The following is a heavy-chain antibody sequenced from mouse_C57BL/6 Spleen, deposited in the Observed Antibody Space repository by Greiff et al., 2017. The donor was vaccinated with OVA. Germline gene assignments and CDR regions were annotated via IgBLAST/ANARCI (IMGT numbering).Heavy chain of an antibody. CDR3: TSWGY. J-gene: IGHJ2*01. CDR2: IRLKSDNYAT. V-gene: IGHV6-3*01. CDR1: GFTFSNYW. Sequence: EVKVEESGGGLVQPGGSMKLSCVASGFTFSNYWMNWVRQSPEKGLEWVAQIRLKSDNYATHYAESVKGRFTISRDDSKSSVYLQMNNLRAEDTGIYYCTSWGYWGQGTTLTVSS.